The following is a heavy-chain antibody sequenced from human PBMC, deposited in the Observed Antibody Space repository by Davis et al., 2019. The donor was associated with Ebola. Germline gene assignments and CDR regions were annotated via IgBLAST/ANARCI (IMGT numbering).Heavy chain of an antibody. D-gene: IGHD1-26*01. CDR3: ARGVGATTGWFDP. V-gene: IGHV4-34*01. CDR1: GGSISFYY. Sequence: SETLSLTCNVSGGSISFYYWNWIRQPPGKGLEWIGEINHSGSTNYNPSLKSRVTISVDTSKNQFSLKLSSVTAADTAVYYCARGVGATTGWFDPWGQGTLVTVSS. J-gene: IGHJ5*02. CDR2: INHSGST.